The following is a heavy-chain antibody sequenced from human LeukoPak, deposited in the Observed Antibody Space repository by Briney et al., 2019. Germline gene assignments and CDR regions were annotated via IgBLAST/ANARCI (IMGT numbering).Heavy chain of an antibody. CDR3: VRHARNGATKSYFDY. CDR2: IYPGDSDT. Sequence: GESLKISCKGSGYSFSTYWIGWVRQMPGKGLEWMGIIYPGDSDTRYSPSFQGQVTISADKSISTAYLQWSSLKASDTAMYYCVRHARNGATKSYFDYWGQGTLVTVSS. D-gene: IGHD1-26*01. CDR1: GYSFSTYW. J-gene: IGHJ4*02. V-gene: IGHV5-51*01.